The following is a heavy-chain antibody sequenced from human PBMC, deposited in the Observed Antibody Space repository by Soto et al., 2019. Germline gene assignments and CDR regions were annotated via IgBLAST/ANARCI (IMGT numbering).Heavy chain of an antibody. CDR1: GFTFSSYA. J-gene: IGHJ5*02. D-gene: IGHD3-3*01. V-gene: IGHV3-23*01. CDR3: AKADFWREFYPNWCDR. CDR2: ISVSVGST. Sequence: GGSLRLSCAASGFTFSSYAMSWVRQAPGKGLEWVSAISVSVGSTYYADSVKGRFTISRDNSKNTLYLQMNSLRAEDTAVYYCAKADFWREFYPNWCDRWGEGTLVRVS.